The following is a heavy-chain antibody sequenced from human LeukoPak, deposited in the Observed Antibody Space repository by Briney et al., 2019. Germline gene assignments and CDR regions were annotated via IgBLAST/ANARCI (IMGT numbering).Heavy chain of an antibody. Sequence: GGSLRLSCAASGFTFDDYGMSWVRQGPGKGLEWVSGLSGSGGSTYYSDSVKGRFTISRDNSKNTLYLQIDFLTAEDTAVYYCARSPVAGPPNYFDYLGQGTLVTVSS. D-gene: IGHD6-19*01. CDR3: ARSPVAGPPNYFDY. CDR2: LSGSGGST. CDR1: GFTFDDYG. V-gene: IGHV3-23*01. J-gene: IGHJ4*02.